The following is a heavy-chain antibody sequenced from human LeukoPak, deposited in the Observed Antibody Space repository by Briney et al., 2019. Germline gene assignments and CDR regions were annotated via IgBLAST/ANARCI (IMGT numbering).Heavy chain of an antibody. V-gene: IGHV3-30*04. CDR3: ARDRQYNWNDVPHYFDY. Sequence: PGGSLRLSCAASGFTFSSYAMHWVRQAPGKGLEWVAVISYDGSNKYYADSAKGRFTISRDNSKNTLYLQMNSLRAEDTAVYYCARDRQYNWNDVPHYFDYWGQGTLVTVSS. D-gene: IGHD1-20*01. J-gene: IGHJ4*02. CDR1: GFTFSSYA. CDR2: ISYDGSNK.